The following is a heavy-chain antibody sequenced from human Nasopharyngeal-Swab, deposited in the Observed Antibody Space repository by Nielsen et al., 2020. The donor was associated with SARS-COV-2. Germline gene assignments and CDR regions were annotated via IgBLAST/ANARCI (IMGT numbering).Heavy chain of an antibody. J-gene: IGHJ6*03. CDR2: IYYSGST. V-gene: IGHV4-59*01. CDR3: ASRLGDYDSRSNYYYYYYMDV. Sequence: IRQCPGQGQEWIGYIYYSGSTNYNPSLKSRVTISVDTSKNQFSLKLSSVTAAGTAVYYCASRLGDYDSRSNYYYYYYMDVWDKGTTVTVSS. D-gene: IGHD3-22*01.